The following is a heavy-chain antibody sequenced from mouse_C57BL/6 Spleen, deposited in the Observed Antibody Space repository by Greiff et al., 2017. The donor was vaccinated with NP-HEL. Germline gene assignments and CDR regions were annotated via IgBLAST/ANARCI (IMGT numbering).Heavy chain of an antibody. CDR1: GFTFSSYT. D-gene: IGHD1-1*01. Sequence: EVQLVESGGGLVKPGGSLKLSCAASGFTFSSYTMSWVRQTPEKRLEWVAHISGGGGNTYYPDSVKGRFTLSRDNAKNTLYLQMSSRRAEDTALDYCARNDGSSPAWFAYWGQGTLVTVSA. CDR3: ARNDGSSPAWFAY. J-gene: IGHJ3*01. CDR2: ISGGGGNT. V-gene: IGHV5-9*01.